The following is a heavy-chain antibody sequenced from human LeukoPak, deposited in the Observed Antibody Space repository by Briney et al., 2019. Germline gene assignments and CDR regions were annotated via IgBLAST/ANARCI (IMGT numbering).Heavy chain of an antibody. CDR2: IYSGGST. CDR1: GFTVSSNY. D-gene: IGHD4-23*01. V-gene: IGHV3-53*01. Sequence: PPGGSLRLSCAASGFTVSSNYMSWVRQAPGKGLEWVSVIYSGGSTYYADSVKGRFTISGDNSKNTLFLQMNSLRAEDTAVYYCARPHGGNYWYFDLWGRGTLVTVSS. CDR3: ARPHGGNYWYFDL. J-gene: IGHJ2*01.